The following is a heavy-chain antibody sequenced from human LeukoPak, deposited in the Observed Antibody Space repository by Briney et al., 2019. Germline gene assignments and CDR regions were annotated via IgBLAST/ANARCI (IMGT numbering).Heavy chain of an antibody. CDR2: ISGSGGST. J-gene: IGHJ4*02. Sequence: GGSLRLSCAASGFTFSNYWMHWIRQVPGKGLEWVSAISGSGGSTYYADSVKGRFTISRDNSKNTLYLQMNSLRAEDTAVYYCARDLGYCTNGVCHTRFDYWGQGTLVAVSS. V-gene: IGHV3-23*01. CDR3: ARDLGYCTNGVCHTRFDY. CDR1: GFTFSNYW. D-gene: IGHD2-8*01.